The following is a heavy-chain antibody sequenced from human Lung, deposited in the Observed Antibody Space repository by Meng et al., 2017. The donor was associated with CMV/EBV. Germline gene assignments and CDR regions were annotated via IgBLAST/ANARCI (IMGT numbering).Heavy chain of an antibody. CDR1: GSTFSSYS. J-gene: IGHJ6*02. V-gene: IGHV1-69*04. CDR3: ARDPLLLGWFYYNVMDV. D-gene: IGHD3/OR15-3a*01. Sequence: SXXVSXXSXGSTFSSYSFSWARQAPGQGLEWMGRIIPIFGLANYTQKFQGRVTISADKSTSIVSMELSSLRAEDTAVYYCARDPLLLGWFYYNVMDVWGQGXTVTVSS. CDR2: IIPIFGLA.